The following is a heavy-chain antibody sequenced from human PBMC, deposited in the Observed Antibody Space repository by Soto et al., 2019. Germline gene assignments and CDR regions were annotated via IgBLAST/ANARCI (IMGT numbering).Heavy chain of an antibody. CDR1: GYTFTSYY. J-gene: IGHJ6*02. CDR3: ARVARTTVVLRGPYGMDV. V-gene: IGHV1-46*01. Sequence: ASVKVSCKASGYTFTSYYMHWVRQAPGQGLEWMGIINPSGGSTSYAQKFQGRVTMTRDTSASTVYMELSSLRSEDTAVYYCARVARTTVVLRGPYGMDVWGQGTTVTVSS. D-gene: IGHD4-17*01. CDR2: INPSGGST.